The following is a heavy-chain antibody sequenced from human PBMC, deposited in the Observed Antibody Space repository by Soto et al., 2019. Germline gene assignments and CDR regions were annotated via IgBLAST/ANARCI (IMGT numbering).Heavy chain of an antibody. J-gene: IGHJ6*02. V-gene: IGHV3-30-3*01. CDR2: ISYDGSNK. CDR1: GFTFSSYA. D-gene: IGHD2-15*01. CDR3: ARDEGDIVVVVAATYYGMDV. Sequence: QVQLVESGGGVVQPGRSLRLSCAASGFTFSSYAMHWVRQAPGKGLEWVAVISYDGSNKYYADSVKGRFTISRDNSKSTLYLQMNGLRAEDTAVYYCARDEGDIVVVVAATYYGMDVWGQGTTVTVSS.